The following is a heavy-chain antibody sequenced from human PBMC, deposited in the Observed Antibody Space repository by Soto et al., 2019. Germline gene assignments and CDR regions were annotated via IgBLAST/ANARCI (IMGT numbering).Heavy chain of an antibody. V-gene: IGHV5-51*01. CDR3: ARRRYYYDSSGYRQGEYYFDY. Sequence: PGESLKISCKGSGYSFTSYWIGWVRQMPWKGLEWMGIIYPGDSDTRYSPSFQGQATISADKSISTAYLQWSSLKASDTAMYYCARRRYYYDSSGYRQGEYYFDYWGQGTLVTSPQ. CDR2: IYPGDSDT. J-gene: IGHJ4*02. D-gene: IGHD3-22*01. CDR1: GYSFTSYW.